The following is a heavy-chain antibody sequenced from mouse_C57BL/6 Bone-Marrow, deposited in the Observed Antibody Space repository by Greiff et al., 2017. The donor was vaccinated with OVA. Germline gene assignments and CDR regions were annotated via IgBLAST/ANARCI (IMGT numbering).Heavy chain of an antibody. Sequence: EVQLQQSGPELVKPGASVKISCKASGYTFTDYYMNWVKQSHGKSLEWIGDINPNNGGTSYNQKFKGKATLTVDKSSSTAYMELRSLTSEDSAVYYCARRGNLAGTFVWGTGTTVTVSS. D-gene: IGHD4-1*01. CDR3: ARRGNLAGTFV. CDR1: GYTFTDYY. CDR2: INPNNGGT. V-gene: IGHV1-26*01. J-gene: IGHJ1*03.